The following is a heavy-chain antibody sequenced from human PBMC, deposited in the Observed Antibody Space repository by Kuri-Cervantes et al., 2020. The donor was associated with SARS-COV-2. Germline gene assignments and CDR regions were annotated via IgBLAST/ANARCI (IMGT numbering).Heavy chain of an antibody. J-gene: IGHJ4*02. CDR1: GYTFTDYY. V-gene: IGHV1-2*02. Sequence: ASVKVSCKASGYTFTDYYMHWVRQAPGQGLEWMGWINPNSGGTNYAQKFQGRVTMTRDTSISTAYMELSRLRSDDTAVYYCASSDRSGEGLRDPLYREGVIQVWGQGTLVTVS. CDR3: ASSDRSGEGLRDPLYREGVIQV. D-gene: IGHD3-10*01. CDR2: INPNSGGT.